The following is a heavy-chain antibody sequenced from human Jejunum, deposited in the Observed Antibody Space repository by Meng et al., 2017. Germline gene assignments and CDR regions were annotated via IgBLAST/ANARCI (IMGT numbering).Heavy chain of an antibody. V-gene: IGHV3-11*01. CDR3: ARPSYFDP. CDR1: GFTFSDFY. J-gene: IGHJ4*02. CDR2: ISTTGKVI. Sequence: VQLVGSGGGLGQPGGSLTLSCAASGFTFSDFYMSWLRQAPGKGLEWVSFISTTGKVIYYADSVKGRFTVSRDNAKNSLFLQMDSLRAEDTAVYYCARPSYFDPWGQGTLVTVSS.